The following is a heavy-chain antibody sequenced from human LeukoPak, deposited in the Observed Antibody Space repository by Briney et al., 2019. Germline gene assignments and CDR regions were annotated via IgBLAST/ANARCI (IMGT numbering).Heavy chain of an antibody. D-gene: IGHD3-22*01. CDR2: IYYSGST. CDR3: ARHSSGYYSRWFEP. CDR1: GGSISSSSYY. Sequence: SETLSLTCTVSGGSISSSSYYWGWIRRPPGKGLEWIGSIYYSGSTYYNPSLKSRVTISVDTSKNQFSLKLSSVTAADTAVYHCARHSSGYYSRWFEPWGQGTLVTVSS. V-gene: IGHV4-39*01. J-gene: IGHJ5*02.